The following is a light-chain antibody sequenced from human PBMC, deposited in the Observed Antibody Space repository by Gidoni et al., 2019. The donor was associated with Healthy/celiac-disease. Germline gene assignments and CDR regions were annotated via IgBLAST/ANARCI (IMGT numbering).Light chain of an antibody. Sequence: TLSVSPGERATLSCRASQSVSSNLAWYQQKPGQAPRLLIYGASTRATGIPARFSGSGSGTDFTLTISSLQSEDFAVYYCQQYNNWPITFGQGTRLEIK. V-gene: IGKV3-15*01. CDR1: QSVSSN. CDR3: QQYNNWPIT. CDR2: GAS. J-gene: IGKJ5*01.